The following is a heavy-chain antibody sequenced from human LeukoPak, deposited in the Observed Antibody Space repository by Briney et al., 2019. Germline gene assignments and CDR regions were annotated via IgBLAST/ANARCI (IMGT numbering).Heavy chain of an antibody. CDR2: IYSGGST. J-gene: IGHJ4*02. CDR3: ARAGYSRDYFDC. D-gene: IGHD6-13*01. V-gene: IGHV3-53*01. CDR1: GFTVSSNY. Sequence: GGSLRLSCAASGFTVSSNYMSWVRQAPGKGLEWVSVIYSGGSTYYADSVKGRFTISRDNSKNTLYLQMNSLRAEDTAVYYCARAGYSRDYFDCWGQGTLVTVSS.